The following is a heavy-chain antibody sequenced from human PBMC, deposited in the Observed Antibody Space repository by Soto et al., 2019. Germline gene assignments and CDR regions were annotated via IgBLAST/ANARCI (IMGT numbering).Heavy chain of an antibody. Sequence: QVQLQESGPGLVKPSETLSLTCTVSGGSISPYYWSWIRQSPGKGLEWIAYIYYSGTTNYNPSLKRRVTISLDTSKNQFSLELRSVTAADTAVYYCARLGGYYQARDQWGQGTLVTVSS. V-gene: IGHV4-59*12. CDR2: IYYSGTT. CDR1: GGSISPYY. CDR3: ARLGGYYQARDQ. D-gene: IGHD3-22*01. J-gene: IGHJ4*02.